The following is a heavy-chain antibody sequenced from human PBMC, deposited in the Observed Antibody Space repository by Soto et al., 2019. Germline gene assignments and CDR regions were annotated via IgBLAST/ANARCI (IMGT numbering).Heavy chain of an antibody. V-gene: IGHV1-69*01. Sequence: QEQLVQSGAEVKKPGSSVKVSCKASGGLFSSYPISWVRQVPGQGLEWMGGIIPVFQTAYYTQRFQGRVTINADETTNTAYMELSSLRSEDTAIYYCGGGGSGYTWFNEFWGQGTLVTVSS. J-gene: IGHJ4*02. CDR3: GGGGSGYTWFNEF. CDR2: IIPVFQTA. CDR1: GGLFSSYP. D-gene: IGHD3-22*01.